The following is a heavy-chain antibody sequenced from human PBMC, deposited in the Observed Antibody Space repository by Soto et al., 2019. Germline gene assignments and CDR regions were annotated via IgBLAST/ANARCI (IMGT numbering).Heavy chain of an antibody. V-gene: IGHV4-39*01. CDR2: MYYSGTT. D-gene: IGHD6-25*01. CDR3: AVVDSTGNWFDP. CDR1: GGSISSSDFY. Sequence: PSETLSLTCTVSGGSISSSDFYWGWLRQIPGKGPEFIGSMYYSGTTYYNPSLKSRVTISVDTSKNQFTLKLISVTAADTAVYYCAVVDSTGNWFDPWGEGALVTVSS. J-gene: IGHJ5*02.